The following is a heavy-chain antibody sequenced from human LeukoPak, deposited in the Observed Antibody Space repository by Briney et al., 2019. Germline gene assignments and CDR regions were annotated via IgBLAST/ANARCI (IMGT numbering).Heavy chain of an antibody. J-gene: IGHJ4*02. CDR1: GFTFGSYA. D-gene: IGHD1-26*01. CDR3: AKDGWELLAQGGFFDY. CDR2: ISGSGGST. V-gene: IGHV3-23*01. Sequence: GGSLRLSCAASGFTFGSYALNWVRQAPGKGLEWVSGISGSGGSTYYADSVKGRFTISRDNAKNSLYLQMNSLRAEDTALYYCAKDGWELLAQGGFFDYWGQGTLVTVSS.